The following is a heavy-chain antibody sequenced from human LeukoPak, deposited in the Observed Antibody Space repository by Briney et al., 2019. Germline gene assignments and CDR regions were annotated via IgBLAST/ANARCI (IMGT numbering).Heavy chain of an antibody. J-gene: IGHJ4*02. CDR1: GGTFNNYA. V-gene: IGHV1-69*06. Sequence: SVKVSCKASGGTFNNYAISWVRQAPGQGLEWMGGIIPIFDTANYAQKFQGRVTITADKSTSTAYMELSSLRSEDTAVYYCARAVQVTTGGLFDYWGQGTLVTVSS. CDR3: ARAVQVTTGGLFDY. D-gene: IGHD4-17*01. CDR2: IIPIFDTA.